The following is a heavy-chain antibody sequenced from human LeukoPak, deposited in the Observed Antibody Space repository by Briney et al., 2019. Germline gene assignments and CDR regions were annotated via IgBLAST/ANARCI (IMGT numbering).Heavy chain of an antibody. CDR1: GFTFSKAW. Sequence: GGSLRLSCAASGFTFSKAWMIWVRQAPGKGLEWVARIKTKPEGGTTDYAAVVKGRFTISRDDSKNTLFLQMNSLKTADTAVYYCTSSGSRWDYFDYWGQGTLATVSS. V-gene: IGHV3-15*05. J-gene: IGHJ4*02. D-gene: IGHD4-23*01. CDR2: IKTKPEGGTT. CDR3: TSSGSRWDYFDY.